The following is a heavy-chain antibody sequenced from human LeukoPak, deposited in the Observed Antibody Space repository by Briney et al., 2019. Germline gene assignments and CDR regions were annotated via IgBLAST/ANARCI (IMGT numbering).Heavy chain of an antibody. CDR1: GFTFDDYA. CDR2: IGASGDSI. V-gene: IGHV3-23*01. J-gene: IGHJ4*02. Sequence: PGRSLRLSCAASGFTFDDYAMHWVRHAPGRGLVWVSSIGASGDSIYYTDSVKGRFTISRDNSKNTLYLQMSSLRVEDTAVYYCAKIPDVSDYWGQGTLVTVSS. CDR3: AKIPDVSDY.